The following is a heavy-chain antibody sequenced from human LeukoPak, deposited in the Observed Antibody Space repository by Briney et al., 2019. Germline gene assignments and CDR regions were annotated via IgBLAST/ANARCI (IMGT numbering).Heavy chain of an antibody. CDR2: IYTSGST. V-gene: IGHV4-4*07. CDR3: ATTSITIFGTDWYFDL. J-gene: IGHJ2*01. Sequence: PSETLSLTCTVSGGSISSYYWSWIRQPAGKGLEWIGRIYTSGSTNYNPSLKSRVTMSVDTSKNQFSLKLSSVTAADTAVYYCATTSITIFGTDWYFDLWGRGTLVTVSS. CDR1: GGSISSYY. D-gene: IGHD3-3*01.